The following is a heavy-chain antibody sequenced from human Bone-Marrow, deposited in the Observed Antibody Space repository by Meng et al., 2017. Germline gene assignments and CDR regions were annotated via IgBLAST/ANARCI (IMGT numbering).Heavy chain of an antibody. CDR1: GYSFTSYW. V-gene: IGHV5-51*01. J-gene: IGHJ3*02. D-gene: IGHD3-10*01. Sequence: GESLKISCKGSGYSFTSYWIGWVRQMPGKGLEWMGIIYPGDSDTRYSPSFQGQVTISADKSISTAYLQWSSLKASDTAMYYCARRDYYGLGSLPLYAFDIWGQGTMVTVSS. CDR2: IYPGDSDT. CDR3: ARRDYYGLGSLPLYAFDI.